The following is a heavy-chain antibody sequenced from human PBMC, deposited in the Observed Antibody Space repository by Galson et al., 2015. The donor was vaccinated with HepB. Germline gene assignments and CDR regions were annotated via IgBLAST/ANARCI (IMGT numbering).Heavy chain of an antibody. CDR2: ISYDGSNK. CDR3: ARAAGWEPIIAFDI. J-gene: IGHJ3*02. Sequence: SLRLSCAASRFTFSSYAMHWVRQAPGKGLEWVAVISYDGSNKYYADSVKGRFTISRDNSKNTLYLQMNSLRAEDTAVYYCARAAGWEPIIAFDIWGQGTMVTVSS. D-gene: IGHD1-26*01. CDR1: RFTFSSYA. V-gene: IGHV3-30*04.